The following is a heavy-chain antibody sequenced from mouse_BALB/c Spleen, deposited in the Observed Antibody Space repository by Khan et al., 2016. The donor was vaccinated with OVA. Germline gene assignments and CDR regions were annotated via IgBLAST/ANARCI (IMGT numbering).Heavy chain of an antibody. CDR3: SRGYWYFDV. D-gene: IGHD2-2*01. CDR1: GYTFTNYA. Sequence: LVESGPELKKPGETVKISCKASGYTFTNYAMNWVKQPPGKGLKWMGWINTYTGEPTYVDDFKGRFAFSLETSASTAYLQIKNLKNEDTATYFCSRGYWYFDVWGAGTTVTVSS. J-gene: IGHJ1*01. CDR2: INTYTGEP. V-gene: IGHV9-3-1*01.